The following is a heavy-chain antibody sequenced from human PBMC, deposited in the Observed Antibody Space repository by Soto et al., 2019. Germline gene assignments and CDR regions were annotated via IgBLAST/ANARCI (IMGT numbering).Heavy chain of an antibody. V-gene: IGHV1-69*01. CDR2: VIPMFGTT. Sequence: QVQLVQSGAEVKKPGSSVKVSCKSSGGSFSGNAISWVRQAPGQGPEWMGGVIPMFGTTNFARKFQDRITITADESSSTAYMELSSLLSGDTAVYYCARENSIASLSYYYGMDVWGQGTTVIVSS. D-gene: IGHD6-6*01. CDR3: ARENSIASLSYYYGMDV. J-gene: IGHJ6*02. CDR1: GGSFSGNA.